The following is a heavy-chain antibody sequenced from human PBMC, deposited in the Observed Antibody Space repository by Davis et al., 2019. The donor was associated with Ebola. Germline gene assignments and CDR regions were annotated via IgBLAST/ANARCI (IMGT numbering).Heavy chain of an antibody. Sequence: GGSLRLSCAASGFTFSSYSMNWVCQAPGKGLEWVSLISGDGGSTYYADSVKGRFTISRDNSKNSLYLQMNSLRTEDTALYYCAKDIKHYDSSGYPRTFDYWGQGTLVTVSS. CDR3: AKDIKHYDSSGYPRTFDY. D-gene: IGHD3-22*01. CDR1: GFTFSSYS. V-gene: IGHV3-43*02. CDR2: ISGDGGST. J-gene: IGHJ4*02.